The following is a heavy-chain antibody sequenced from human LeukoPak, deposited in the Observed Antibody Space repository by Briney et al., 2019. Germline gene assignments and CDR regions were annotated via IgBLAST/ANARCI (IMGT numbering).Heavy chain of an antibody. V-gene: IGHV3-9*01. CDR2: ISWNSGSI. CDR1: GFTFDDYA. Sequence: PGGSLRLSCAASGFTFDDYAIHWVRQPPGKGLEWVSGISWNSGSIGYVDSVKGRFIISRDNAKNSLYLQMNSLRAEDTALYYCAKDSSPFGEAITLGGMDVWGQGTTVTVSS. D-gene: IGHD3-10*01. CDR3: AKDSSPFGEAITLGGMDV. J-gene: IGHJ6*02.